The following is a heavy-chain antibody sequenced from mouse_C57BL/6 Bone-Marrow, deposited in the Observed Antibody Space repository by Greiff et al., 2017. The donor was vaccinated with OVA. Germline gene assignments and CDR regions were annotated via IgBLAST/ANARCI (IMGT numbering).Heavy chain of an antibody. V-gene: IGHV5-4*01. CDR2: ISDGGSYT. CDR1: GFTFSSYA. J-gene: IGHJ2*01. D-gene: IGHD2-4*01. Sequence: EVQLVESGGGLVKPGGSLKLSCAASGFTFSSYAMSWVRQTPEKRLEWVANISDGGSYTYYPDNVKGRFTLSRDNAKSNLYLQMSHLKSEDTAMYYCARENYDLFDYWGQGTTLTVSS. CDR3: ARENYDLFDY.